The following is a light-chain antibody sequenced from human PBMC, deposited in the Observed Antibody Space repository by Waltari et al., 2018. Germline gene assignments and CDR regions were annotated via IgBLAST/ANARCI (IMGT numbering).Light chain of an antibody. CDR1: PGPVPISPY. Sequence: QTVVTPEPSFSVCPGGIATLTCVLSPGPVPISPYPSWYQQTPGEPPRALIYSTNTRSSGVSDRFYGSILGNKAALAITGAKADDECDYYCVLYMGSDILFGGGTKLTVL. CDR3: VLYMGSDIL. CDR2: STN. V-gene: IGLV8-61*01. J-gene: IGLJ3*02.